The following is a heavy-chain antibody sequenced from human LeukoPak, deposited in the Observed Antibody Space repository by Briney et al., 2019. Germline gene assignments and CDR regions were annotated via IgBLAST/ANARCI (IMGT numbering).Heavy chain of an antibody. J-gene: IGHJ4*02. D-gene: IGHD4-4*01. CDR3: ARSGGTVTDNFDY. CDR1: GFTFSSYI. CDR2: MSSDGSRE. V-gene: IGHV3-30-3*01. Sequence: GGSLRLSCAASGFTFSSYIIHWVRQAPGKGLEWVALMSSDGSREYYTDSVRGRFTISRDNSKKTLYLQMNSLRAEDTAVYYCARSGGTVTDNFDYWGQGTLVTVSS.